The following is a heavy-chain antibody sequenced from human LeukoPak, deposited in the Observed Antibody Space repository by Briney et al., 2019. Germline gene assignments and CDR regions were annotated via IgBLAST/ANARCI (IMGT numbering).Heavy chain of an antibody. CDR3: AKEQFYCSGGSCYGYFDY. Sequence: PGGSLRLSCAASGFTFSDYYMSWIRQAPGKGLEWVSYISSSSSYTNYADSVKGRFTISRDNAKNSLYLQMNSLRAEDTAVYYCAKEQFYCSGGSCYGYFDYWGQGTLVTVSS. CDR1: GFTFSDYY. J-gene: IGHJ4*02. CDR2: ISSSSSYT. V-gene: IGHV3-11*05. D-gene: IGHD2-15*01.